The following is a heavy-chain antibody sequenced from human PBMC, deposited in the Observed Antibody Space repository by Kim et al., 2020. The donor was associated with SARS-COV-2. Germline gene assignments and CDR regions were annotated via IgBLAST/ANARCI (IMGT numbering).Heavy chain of an antibody. CDR2: ISSSSSYT. CDR1: GFTFSDYY. V-gene: IGHV3-11*05. Sequence: GGSLRLSCAASGFTFSDYYMSWIRQATGKGLEWVSYISSSSSYTNYADSVKGRFTISKDNDKNSLYLQMNSLRAEDTAVYYCARDMPSPHYFYVDTAMAYVWYFDLWGRGTLVTVSS. CDR3: ARDMPSPHYFYVDTAMAYVWYFDL. D-gene: IGHD5-18*01. J-gene: IGHJ2*01.